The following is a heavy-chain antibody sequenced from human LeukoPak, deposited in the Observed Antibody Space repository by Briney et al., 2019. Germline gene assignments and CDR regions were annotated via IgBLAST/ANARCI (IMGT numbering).Heavy chain of an antibody. CDR2: IIPILGIA. J-gene: IGHJ4*02. Sequence: SVKVSCKASGGTFSSYAISWVRQAPGQGLEWMGRIIPILGIANYAQKFQGRVTITADKSMSTAYMELSSLRSEDTAVYYCARDRSSSWYFDYWGQGTLVTVSS. D-gene: IGHD6-13*01. CDR1: GGTFSSYA. CDR3: ARDRSSSWYFDY. V-gene: IGHV1-69*04.